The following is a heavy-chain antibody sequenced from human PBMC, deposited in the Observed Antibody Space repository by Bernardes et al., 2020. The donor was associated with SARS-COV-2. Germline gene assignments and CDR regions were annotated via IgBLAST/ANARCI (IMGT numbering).Heavy chain of an antibody. CDR2: ISGSGGSI. J-gene: IGHJ4*02. Sequence: GGSLRLSCAASGFTFSTYVMSWVRQAPGKGLEWVSTISGSGGSIYYADSVKGRFTISRDNSKNTLYLQMNSLRAEDTAVYYCAKEMVRLAHDYWGQGTPVTVSS. CDR3: AKEMVRLAHDY. V-gene: IGHV3-23*01. D-gene: IGHD2-8*01. CDR1: GFTFSTYV.